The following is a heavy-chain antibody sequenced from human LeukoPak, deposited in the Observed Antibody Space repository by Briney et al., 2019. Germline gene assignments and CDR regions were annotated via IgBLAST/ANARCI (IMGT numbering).Heavy chain of an antibody. V-gene: IGHV1-2*02. CDR1: GYTFTGYY. J-gene: IGHJ4*02. CDR2: INPNSGGT. Sequence: GASVKVSCKASGYTFTGYYMHWVRQAPGQGLEWMGWINPNSGGTNYAQKFQGRVTMTRDTSISTAYMELSRLRSDDTAVYYRARDLLAMVRGVIIGAVGYWGQGTLVTVSS. CDR3: ARDLLAMVRGVIIGAVGY. D-gene: IGHD3-10*01.